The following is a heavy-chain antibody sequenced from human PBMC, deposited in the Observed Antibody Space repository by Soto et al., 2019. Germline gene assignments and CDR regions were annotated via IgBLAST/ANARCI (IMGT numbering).Heavy chain of an antibody. CDR3: AKAVGDY. D-gene: IGHD1-26*01. J-gene: IGHJ4*02. Sequence: PVGSLRLSCAASGFIASNYAMSWVSQAPGKGLEWVSGFSGSGGATFYADSVKGRFTISRDSSKNTIYLQMDRLRADDTAVYYCAKAVGDYWGRGTLVTVSS. CDR2: FSGSGGAT. CDR1: GFIASNYA. V-gene: IGHV3-23*01.